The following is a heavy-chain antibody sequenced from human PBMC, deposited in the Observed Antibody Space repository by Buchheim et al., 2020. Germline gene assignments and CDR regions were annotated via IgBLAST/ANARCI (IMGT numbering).Heavy chain of an antibody. CDR2: INHSGST. V-gene: IGHV4-34*01. CDR3: ARRNRKWLLIPSGYGMDV. J-gene: IGHJ6*02. CDR1: GGSFSGYY. D-gene: IGHD5-12*01. Sequence: QVQLQQWGAGLLKPSETLSLTCAVYGGSFSGYYWSWIRQPPGKGLEWIGEINHSGSTNYNPSLKSRVTISVDTPKNQFSLTLSSVTAADTAVYYCARRNRKWLLIPSGYGMDVWGQGTT.